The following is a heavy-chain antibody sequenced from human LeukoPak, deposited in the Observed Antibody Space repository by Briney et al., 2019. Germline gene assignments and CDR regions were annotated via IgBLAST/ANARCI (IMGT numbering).Heavy chain of an antibody. D-gene: IGHD5-18*01. V-gene: IGHV1-18*01. J-gene: IGHJ4*02. CDR1: GYTLTELS. CDR2: ISAYNGNT. CDR3: ARDLYSYPDY. Sequence: GASVKVSCKVSGYTLTELSMHWVRQAPGQGLEWMGWISAYNGNTNYAQKLQGRVTMTTDTSTSTAYMELRSLRSDDTAVYYCARDLYSYPDYWGQGTLVTVSS.